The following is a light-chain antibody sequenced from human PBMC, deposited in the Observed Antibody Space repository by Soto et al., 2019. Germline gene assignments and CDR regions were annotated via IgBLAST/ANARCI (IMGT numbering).Light chain of an antibody. CDR2: GAS. Sequence: IQMTHSSSLVSXSFGERVTXXXXXSQDIFNYLAWYQQKPGKAPRVLIYGASNLQSGVPSRFSGSGSGTDFTLTISGLQPEDFATYYCQQSLSTPQYSFGQGTKVDI. V-gene: IGKV1-39*01. J-gene: IGKJ2*01. CDR3: QQSLSTPQYS. CDR1: QDIFNY.